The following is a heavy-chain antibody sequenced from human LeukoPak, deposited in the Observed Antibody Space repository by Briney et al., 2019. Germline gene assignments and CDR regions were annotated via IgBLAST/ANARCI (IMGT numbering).Heavy chain of an antibody. V-gene: IGHV3-21*06. D-gene: IGHD4-17*01. J-gene: IGHJ6*03. CDR1: GFTFSTYS. CDR3: ARPTGIFSYYMDV. Sequence: GGSLRLSCAASGFTFSTYSMNWVRQAPGKGLEWVSSISSSSSYIYYADSVKGRFTVSRDNAKNSLYLQMSSLRAEDTAVYYCARPTGIFSYYMDVWGQGTTVTVSS. CDR2: ISSSSSYI.